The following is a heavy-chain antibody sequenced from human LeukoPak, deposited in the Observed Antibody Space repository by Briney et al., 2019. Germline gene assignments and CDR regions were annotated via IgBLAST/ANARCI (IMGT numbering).Heavy chain of an antibody. V-gene: IGHV3-7*03. J-gene: IGHJ4*02. Sequence: PGGSLRLSCAASGFTFSSYWMNWARQAPGKGLEWVASMNHNGNVNYYVDSVKGRFTISRDNAKNSLYLQMSNLRAEDTAVYFCASRHCSGGGCYFAGADPFDYWGQGTLVTVSS. CDR3: ASRHCSGGGCYFAGADPFDY. CDR2: MNHNGNVN. CDR1: GFTFSSYW. D-gene: IGHD2-15*01.